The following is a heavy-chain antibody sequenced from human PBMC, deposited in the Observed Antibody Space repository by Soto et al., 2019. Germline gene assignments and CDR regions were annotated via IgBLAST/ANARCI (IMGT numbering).Heavy chain of an antibody. CDR1: GFIFSRYS. CDR3: ARGGFYGELFDY. D-gene: IGHD3-10*01. Sequence: EVQLVESGGGLVKPGGSLRLSCAASGFIFSRYSMNWVRQAPGKGLEWVSSISSVDSYIHYADSVEGRFTISRDNAKNSVFLQLNSLRAEDTAIYYCARGGFYGELFDYWGQGTLVSVSS. CDR2: ISSVDSYI. J-gene: IGHJ4*02. V-gene: IGHV3-21*02.